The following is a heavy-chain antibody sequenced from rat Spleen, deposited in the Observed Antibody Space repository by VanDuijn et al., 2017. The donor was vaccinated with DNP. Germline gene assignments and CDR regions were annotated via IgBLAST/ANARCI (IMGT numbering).Heavy chain of an antibody. V-gene: IGHV5S10*01. J-gene: IGHJ2*01. Sequence: EVQLVESGGGLAQPGRSMRLSCAASGFTFGDYAMAWVRQSPKMGLEWVATIIYDGSSAFYRDSVTGRFTISRDFAKTTLYLQMDSLRSEDSATYYCTTRGVYGGDDYWGQGVIVTVSP. CDR3: TTRGVYGGDDY. CDR2: IIYDGSSA. CDR1: GFTFGDYA. D-gene: IGHD1-11*01.